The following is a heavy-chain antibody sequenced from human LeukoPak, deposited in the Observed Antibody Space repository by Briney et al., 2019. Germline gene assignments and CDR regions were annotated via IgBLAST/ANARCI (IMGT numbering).Heavy chain of an antibody. J-gene: IGHJ4*02. V-gene: IGHV3-23*01. CDR1: GFTFSTYA. D-gene: IGHD2-15*01. Sequence: GGSLRLSCAASGFTFSTYAVNWVRQAPGKGLEWVSTISGSGDSTYYADSVKGRFTISRDNSKNTLYLQMNSLRAEDTAVYYCAKDRSSGSCYALDYWGQGTLVTVSS. CDR2: ISGSGDST. CDR3: AKDRSSGSCYALDY.